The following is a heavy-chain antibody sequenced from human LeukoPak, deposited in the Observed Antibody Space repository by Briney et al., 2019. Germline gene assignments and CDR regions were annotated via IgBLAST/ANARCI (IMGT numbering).Heavy chain of an antibody. CDR3: AKPARTDAFDI. Sequence: GGSLRLSCAASGFTLNNYAMSWVRQAPGKGLEWVSATSSSDAGTYHADSVRGRFTISRDNSKNTLYLQMNSLRAEDTAVYYCAKPARTDAFDIWGQGTMVTVSS. CDR2: TSSSDAGT. CDR1: GFTLNNYA. V-gene: IGHV3-23*01. J-gene: IGHJ3*02. D-gene: IGHD1-14*01.